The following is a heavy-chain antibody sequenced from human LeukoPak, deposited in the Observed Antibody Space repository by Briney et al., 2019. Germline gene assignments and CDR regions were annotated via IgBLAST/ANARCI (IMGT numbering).Heavy chain of an antibody. CDR3: ARDRVHYDILTGYYSNDGFDI. CDR2: IYSGGST. D-gene: IGHD3-9*01. Sequence: GGSLRLSCAASGFTVSSNYMSWVRQAPGKGLEWVSLIYSGGSTYHADSVKGRFTIFRDNSKNTLFLRMNSLRAEDTTVYYCARDRVHYDILTGYYSNDGFDIWGQGTMVTVSS. CDR1: GFTVSSNY. J-gene: IGHJ3*02. V-gene: IGHV3-53*01.